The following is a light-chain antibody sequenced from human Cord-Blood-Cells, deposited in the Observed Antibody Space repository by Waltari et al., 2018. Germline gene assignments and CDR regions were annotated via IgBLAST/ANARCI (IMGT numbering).Light chain of an antibody. J-gene: IGLJ1*01. CDR2: EVS. CDR1: SSDVGGYNY. Sequence: QSALTQPPSASGSPGQSVTISCTGTSSDVGGYNYVSWYQQHPGKAPKLMLYEVSKRPSGVPDRFSGSKSGNTASLNVSGLQAEDEADYYCSSYAGSNNFVFGTGTKVTVL. V-gene: IGLV2-8*01. CDR3: SSYAGSNNFV.